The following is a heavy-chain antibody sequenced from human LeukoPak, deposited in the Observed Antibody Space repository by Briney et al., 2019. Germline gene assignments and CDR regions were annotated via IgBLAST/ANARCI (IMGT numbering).Heavy chain of an antibody. J-gene: IGHJ4*02. Sequence: TSETLSLTCAVSGASISSSNYYWGWVRQSPGKGLEWIGNIYSSGNTYYNASLKSRVTISVDTSKNQFSLKLSSVTAADTAVYYCARSLLTKMIAAAGTEYYFDYWGQGTLVTVSS. D-gene: IGHD6-13*01. CDR2: IYSSGNT. CDR3: ARSLLTKMIAAAGTEYYFDY. CDR1: GASISSSNYY. V-gene: IGHV4-39*01.